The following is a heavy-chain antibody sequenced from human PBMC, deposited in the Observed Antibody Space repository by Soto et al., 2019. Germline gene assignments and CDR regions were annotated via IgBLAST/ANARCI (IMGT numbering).Heavy chain of an antibody. Sequence: SETLSLTCTVSGGSISSYYWSWIRQPPGKGLEWIGYIYYSGSTNYNPSLKSRVTISVDTSKNQFSLKLSSVTAADTAVYYCARRSRVSIVFWGQGTSVT. V-gene: IGHV4-59*08. CDR2: IYYSGST. J-gene: IGHJ4*01. CDR3: ARRSRVSIVF. CDR1: GGSISSYY.